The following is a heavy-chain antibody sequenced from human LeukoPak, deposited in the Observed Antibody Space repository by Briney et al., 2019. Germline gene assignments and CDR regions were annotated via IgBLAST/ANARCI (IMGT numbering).Heavy chain of an antibody. CDR2: ISSTSSGM. V-gene: IGHV3-21*05. D-gene: IGHD1-1*01. CDR1: GFTFNIYS. J-gene: IGHJ4*02. Sequence: KPGGSLRLSCAASGFTFNIYSMNWVRQAPGKGLEWVSYISSTSSGMYYADSVQGRFTISRDNAKNSLYLQMNSLRAEDTAIYYCARERNWCPDHWGQGTLVTVSS. CDR3: ARERNWCPDH.